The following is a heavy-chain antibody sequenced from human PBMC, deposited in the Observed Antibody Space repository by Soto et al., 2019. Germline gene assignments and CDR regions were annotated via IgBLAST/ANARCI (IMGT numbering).Heavy chain of an antibody. V-gene: IGHV1-58*01. D-gene: IGHD2-21*02. CDR1: GFTFTSSA. Sequence: SVKVSCKASGFTFTSSAVQWVRQARGQRLEWIGWIVVGSGNTNYAQKFQERVTITRDMSTSTAYMELSSLRSEDTAVYYCAAVCGGGCTSEALDYWGQGTLVTVSS. J-gene: IGHJ4*02. CDR2: IVVGSGNT. CDR3: AAVCGGGCTSEALDY.